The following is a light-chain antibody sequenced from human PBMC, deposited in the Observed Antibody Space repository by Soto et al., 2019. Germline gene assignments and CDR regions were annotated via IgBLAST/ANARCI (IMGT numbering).Light chain of an antibody. CDR1: QGISSY. Sequence: AIRMTQSPSSFSASTGDRVTITCRASQGISSYLAWYQQKPGKAPKLLIYAASTLQSGVPSRFSASGSGTDFTLTISCLQSEDFATYYCQQYYSYPMYTFGQGTKLEIK. J-gene: IGKJ2*01. CDR2: AAS. V-gene: IGKV1-8*01. CDR3: QQYYSYPMYT.